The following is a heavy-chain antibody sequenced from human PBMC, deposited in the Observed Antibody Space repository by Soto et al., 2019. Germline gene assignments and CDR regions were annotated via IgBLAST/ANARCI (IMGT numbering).Heavy chain of an antibody. Sequence: QVQLQQSGPGLVKPSQTLSLTCAISGDSVSSNGAAWNWIRQSPSRGLEWLGRTYYRSKWYNDYAVSVKSRITITPDTSKSQSSLQLNSVTPEDTAVYYCARDKHDYFNRGIGFDTWGQGILVTVSS. V-gene: IGHV6-1*02. D-gene: IGHD4-17*01. CDR2: TYYRSKWYN. CDR1: GDSVSSNGAA. CDR3: ARDKHDYFNRGIGFDT. J-gene: IGHJ5*02.